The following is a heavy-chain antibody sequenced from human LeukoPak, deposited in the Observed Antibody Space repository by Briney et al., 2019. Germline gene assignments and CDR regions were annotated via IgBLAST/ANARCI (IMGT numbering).Heavy chain of an antibody. V-gene: IGHV3-30*18. Sequence: GGSLRLSCAASGFTFSRYSMHWVRQAPGKGLEWVAVISYDGSNKYYADSVKGRFTISRDNSKNTLYLQMNSLRAEDTAVYYCAKDFRWLAPGYYFDYWGQGTLVTVSS. CDR3: AKDFRWLAPGYYFDY. CDR1: GFTFSRYS. D-gene: IGHD6-19*01. J-gene: IGHJ4*02. CDR2: ISYDGSNK.